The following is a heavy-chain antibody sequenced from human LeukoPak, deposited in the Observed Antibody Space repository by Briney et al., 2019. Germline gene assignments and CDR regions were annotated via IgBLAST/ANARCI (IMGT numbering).Heavy chain of an antibody. CDR2: IIPKSDGT. D-gene: IGHD3-10*01. Sequence: ASVKVSCKTSGYTFTDNFIHWVRQAPGQGLEWMGWIIPKSDGTNHAQKFQGRVTMTRDTSISAAYLEVSRLRSDDTAVYYCARGARYGSGNYYFGYWGQGTLIIVSS. CDR1: GYTFTDNF. J-gene: IGHJ4*02. V-gene: IGHV1-2*02. CDR3: ARGARYGSGNYYFGY.